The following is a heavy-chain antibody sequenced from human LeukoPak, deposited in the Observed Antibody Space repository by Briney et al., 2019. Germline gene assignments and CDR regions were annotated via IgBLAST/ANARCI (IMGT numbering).Heavy chain of an antibody. CDR3: ARGVDTAMVTGYYYYYMDV. J-gene: IGHJ6*03. D-gene: IGHD5-18*01. V-gene: IGHV4-30-2*01. CDR1: GGSISSGGYY. CDR2: IYHSGST. Sequence: PSETLSLTCTVSGGSISSGGYYWSWIRQPPGKGLEWIGYIYHSGSTYYNPSLKSRVTISVDRSKNQFSLKLSSVTAADTAVYYCARGVDTAMVTGYYYYYMDVWAKGPRSPSP.